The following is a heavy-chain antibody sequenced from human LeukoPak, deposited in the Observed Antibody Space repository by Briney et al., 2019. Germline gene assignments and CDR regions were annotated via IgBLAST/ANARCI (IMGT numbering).Heavy chain of an antibody. J-gene: IGHJ4*02. V-gene: IGHV3-23*01. CDR2: ISGSGGST. CDR3: ARGYSSRAGTTDCCPLDY. D-gene: IGHD2-21*02. CDR1: GFTFSSYA. Sequence: GGSLRLSCAASGFTFSSYAMSWVRQAPGKGLEWVSAISGSGGSTYYADSVRGRFTISRDNSRNTLFLQVNSLRADDTAVYYCARGYSSRAGTTDCCPLDYWGQGTLVTVSS.